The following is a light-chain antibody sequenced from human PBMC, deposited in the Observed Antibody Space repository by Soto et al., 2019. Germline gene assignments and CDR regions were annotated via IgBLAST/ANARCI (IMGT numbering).Light chain of an antibody. CDR2: AAS. CDR1: QSVSYNY. Sequence: EIVLTQSPGTLSLSPGERATLSCRASQSVSYNYLAWYQQKPGQAPRLLIFAASSRATGIPDRFSGSGSGTDFTLTISRLEPEDFAMDYCQQYGSSPRTFGQGTKVEIK. V-gene: IGKV3-20*01. J-gene: IGKJ1*01. CDR3: QQYGSSPRT.